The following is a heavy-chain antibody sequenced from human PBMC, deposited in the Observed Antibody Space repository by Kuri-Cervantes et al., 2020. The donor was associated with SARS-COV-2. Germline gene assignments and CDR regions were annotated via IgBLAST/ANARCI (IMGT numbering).Heavy chain of an antibody. CDR1: GFTFSSYS. V-gene: IGHV3-21*04. Sequence: ETLSLTCAASGFTFSSYSMNWVRQAPGKGLEWVSSISSSSSYIYYADSVKGRFAVSRDNSKNTLSLQMNSLRAEDTAVYYCGKEGGHNEIDYWGQGTLVTDSS. CDR3: GKEGGHNEIDY. J-gene: IGHJ4*02. D-gene: IGHD5-24*01. CDR2: ISSSSSYI.